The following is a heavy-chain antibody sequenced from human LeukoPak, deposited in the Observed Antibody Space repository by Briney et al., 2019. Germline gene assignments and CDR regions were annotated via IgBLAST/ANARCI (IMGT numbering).Heavy chain of an antibody. Sequence: PGGSLRLSCAASGFTFSSYAMSWVRQAPGKGLEWVSAISGSGGSTYYADPVKGRFTISRDNSKNTLYLQMNSLRAEDTAVYYCARSFCGGDCYLFDFWGQGTLVTVSS. CDR3: ARSFCGGDCYLFDF. CDR1: GFTFSSYA. V-gene: IGHV3-23*01. CDR2: ISGSGGST. J-gene: IGHJ4*02. D-gene: IGHD2-21*02.